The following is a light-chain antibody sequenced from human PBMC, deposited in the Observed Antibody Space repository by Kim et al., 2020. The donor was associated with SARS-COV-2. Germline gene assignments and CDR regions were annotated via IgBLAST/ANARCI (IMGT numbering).Light chain of an antibody. CDR1: SSNIGPYY. J-gene: IGLJ3*02. CDR2: RNY. Sequence: QSVLTQPPSATGTPGRTVTVTCSGNSSNIGPYYIYWYQHFPGTAPKLPIFRNYQRPPGVPDRFSGSKSGTSASLAIIGLRSEDDADYHCAAWDDSLSAWVFGGGTQLTVL. V-gene: IGLV1-47*01. CDR3: AAWDDSLSAWV.